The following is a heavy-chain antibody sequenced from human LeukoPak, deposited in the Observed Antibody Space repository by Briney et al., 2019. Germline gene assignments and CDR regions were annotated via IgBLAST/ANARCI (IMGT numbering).Heavy chain of an antibody. D-gene: IGHD3-16*01. J-gene: IGHJ3*02. CDR2: IHYSGGT. CDR3: ARDSFWGAFDI. V-gene: IGHV4-59*01. CDR1: GGSISSYY. Sequence: SETLSLTCTVSGGSISSYYWTWIRQPPGKGLEWIGYIHYSGGTNYIPSLKSRVTISVDTSKNQFSLKLSSVTAADTAVYYCARDSFWGAFDIWGQGTMVTVSS.